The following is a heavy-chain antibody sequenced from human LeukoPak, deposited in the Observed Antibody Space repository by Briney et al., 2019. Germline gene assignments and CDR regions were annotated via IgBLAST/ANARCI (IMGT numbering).Heavy chain of an antibody. CDR1: GFTFSSYS. CDR2: ISSSSSYI. D-gene: IGHD2-2*01. V-gene: IGHV3-21*01. Sequence: GGSLRLSCAASGFTFSSYSMNWVRQAPGKGLEWVSSISSSSSYIYYADSVKGRFTISRDNAKNSLYLQMNSLRAEDTAVYHCAGERYCSSTSCYSAGDYWGQGTLVTVSS. CDR3: AGERYCSSTSCYSAGDY. J-gene: IGHJ4*02.